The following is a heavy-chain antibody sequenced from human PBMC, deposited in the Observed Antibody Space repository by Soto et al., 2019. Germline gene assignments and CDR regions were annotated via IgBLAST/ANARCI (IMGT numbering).Heavy chain of an antibody. V-gene: IGHV1-18*04. J-gene: IGHJ6*02. CDR3: ARAGKYYYGSGSPSYYGMDV. CDR1: GYTFTSYG. Sequence: QVQLVQSGAEVKKPGASVKVSCKASGYTFTSYGVSWVRQAPGQGLEWMGWISGYNGNTNYAQKLQGRVTMTTDTATSTAYMEQRSLRSDDTAVYYCARAGKYYYGSGSPSYYGMDVWGQGITVTVSS. D-gene: IGHD3-10*01. CDR2: ISGYNGNT.